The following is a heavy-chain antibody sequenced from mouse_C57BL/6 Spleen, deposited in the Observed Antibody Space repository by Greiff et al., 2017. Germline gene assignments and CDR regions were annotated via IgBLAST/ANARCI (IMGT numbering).Heavy chain of an antibody. V-gene: IGHV1-54*01. CDR1: GYAFTNYL. J-gene: IGHJ3*01. CDR3: ARGMTAQATRPFAY. Sequence: QVQLQQSGAELVRPGTSVKVSCKASGYAFTNYLIEWVKQRPGQGLEWIGVINPGSGGTNYNEKFKGKATLTADKSSSTAYMQLSGLTSEDSAVYFCARGMTAQATRPFAYWGQGTLVTVSA. CDR2: INPGSGGT. D-gene: IGHD3-2*02.